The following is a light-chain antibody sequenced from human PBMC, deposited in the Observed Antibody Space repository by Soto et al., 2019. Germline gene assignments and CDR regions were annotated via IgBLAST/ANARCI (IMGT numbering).Light chain of an antibody. Sequence: QSALTQPASVSGSPGQSITISCTGTSSDVGGYNYVSWYQQHPGKAPKLMIYDVSNRRSGVSNRFSGSKSGNTASLTISVLQAEDYADYYCSSYTSSSTLVFGGGTKLTVL. CDR3: SSYTSSSTLV. CDR2: DVS. V-gene: IGLV2-14*01. J-gene: IGLJ2*01. CDR1: SSDVGGYNY.